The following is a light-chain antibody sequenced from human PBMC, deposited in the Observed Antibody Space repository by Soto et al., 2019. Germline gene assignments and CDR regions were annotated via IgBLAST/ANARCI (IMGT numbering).Light chain of an antibody. CDR3: SSYAGSIYV. CDR2: DVS. Sequence: QSALTQPRSVSGSPGQSVTISCTGTSSDVGTYDFVSWYQQHPGKAPRLMIFDVSERPSGVPDRFSGSKSGNTASLTISGLQAEDEADYYCSSYAGSIYVFGTGTKVTVL. V-gene: IGLV2-11*01. CDR1: SSDVGTYDF. J-gene: IGLJ1*01.